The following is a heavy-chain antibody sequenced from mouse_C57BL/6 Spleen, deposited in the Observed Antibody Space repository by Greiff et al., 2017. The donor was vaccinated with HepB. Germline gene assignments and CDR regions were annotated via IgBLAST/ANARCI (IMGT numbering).Heavy chain of an antibody. V-gene: IGHV1-39*01. CDR1: GYSFTDYN. Sequence: EVQVVESGPELVKPGASVKISCKASGYSFTDYNMNWVKQSNGKSLEWIGVINPNYGTTSYNQKFKGKATLTGDQSSSTAYMQLNSLTSEDSAVYYCARKGGSGAMDYWGQGTSVTVSS. D-gene: IGHD3-1*01. J-gene: IGHJ4*01. CDR2: INPNYGTT. CDR3: ARKGGSGAMDY.